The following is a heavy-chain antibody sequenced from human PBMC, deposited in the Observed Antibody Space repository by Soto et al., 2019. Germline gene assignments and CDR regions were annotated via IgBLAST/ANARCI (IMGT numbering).Heavy chain of an antibody. V-gene: IGHV4-59*01. J-gene: IGHJ5*02. CDR2: IYYSGST. CDR1: GGPISSYY. Sequence: SETLSLTCTVSGGPISSYYWSWIRQPPGKGLEWIGYIYYSGSTNYNPSLKSRVTISVDTSKNQLSLKLSSVTAADTAVYYCAREKTAGNWFDPWGQGTLVTVS. D-gene: IGHD6-13*01. CDR3: AREKTAGNWFDP.